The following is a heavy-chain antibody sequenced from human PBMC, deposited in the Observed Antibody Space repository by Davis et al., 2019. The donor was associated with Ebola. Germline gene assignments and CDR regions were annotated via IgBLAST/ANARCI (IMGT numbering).Heavy chain of an antibody. Sequence: GESLKISCAASGFTFSSYAMHWVRQAPGKGLEWVAVISYDGSNKYYADSVKGRFTISRDNSKNTLYLQMNSLRAEDTAVYYCASRGTVTPYGMDVWGQGTTVTVSS. J-gene: IGHJ6*02. D-gene: IGHD4-17*01. CDR3: ASRGTVTPYGMDV. CDR2: ISYDGSNK. V-gene: IGHV3-30-3*01. CDR1: GFTFSSYA.